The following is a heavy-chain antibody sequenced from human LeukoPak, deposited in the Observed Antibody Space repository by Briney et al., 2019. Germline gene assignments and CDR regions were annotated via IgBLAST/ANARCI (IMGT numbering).Heavy chain of an antibody. J-gene: IGHJ4*02. D-gene: IGHD3-3*01. CDR1: GGSISSSSYY. CDR2: IYYSGST. CDR3: ARRRKYYDFWSGYYDDY. Sequence: SETLSLTCTVSGGSISSSSYYWGWTRQPPGKGLEWIGSIYYSGSTYYNPSLKSRVTISVDTSKNQFSLKLSSVTAADTAVYYCARRRKYYDFWSGYYDDYWGQGTLVTVSS. V-gene: IGHV4-39*01.